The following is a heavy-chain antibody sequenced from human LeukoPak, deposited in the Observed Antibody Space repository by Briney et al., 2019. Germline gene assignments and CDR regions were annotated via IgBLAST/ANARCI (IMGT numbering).Heavy chain of an antibody. CDR1: GFTVSSNY. V-gene: IGHV3-53*01. CDR2: IYSGGKT. CDR3: ARDLYCSGGSCPYYYGMDV. Sequence: GGSLRLSCAASGFTVSSNYMSWVRQAPGKGLEWVSVIYSGGKTFYVDSVKGRFTISRDNSKNTLYLQMNSLRAEDTAVYYCARDLYCSGGSCPYYYGMDVWGQGTTVTVSS. J-gene: IGHJ6*02. D-gene: IGHD2-15*01.